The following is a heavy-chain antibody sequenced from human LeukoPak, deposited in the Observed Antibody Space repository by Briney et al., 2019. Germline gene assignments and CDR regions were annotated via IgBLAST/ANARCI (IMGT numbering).Heavy chain of an antibody. CDR1: GGSISSGGYS. V-gene: IGHV4-30-2*01. CDR3: ARGRIAVAGTFDY. J-gene: IGHJ4*02. CDR2: IYHSGST. D-gene: IGHD6-19*01. Sequence: PSETLSLTCAVSGGSISSGGYSWSWIRQPPGKGLEWIGYIYHSGSTYYNPSLKSRVTISVDRSKNQSSLKLSSVTAADTAVYYCARGRIAVAGTFDYWGQGTLVTVSS.